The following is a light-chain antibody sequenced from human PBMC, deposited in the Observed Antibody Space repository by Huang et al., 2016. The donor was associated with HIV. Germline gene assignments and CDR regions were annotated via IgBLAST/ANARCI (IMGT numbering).Light chain of an antibody. V-gene: IGKV1-5*03. CDR2: EAS. J-gene: IGKJ4*01. CDR1: QSIGTY. CDR3: QQYDSYPLT. Sequence: DIEMTQSPSTLSASVRDRVTITCRASQSIGTYLAWYQQKPGKAPKLLIYEASTLESGVPLRFSGSGSGAEFTLTVSSLQPDDFATYYCQQYDSYPLTFGGGTKVEIK.